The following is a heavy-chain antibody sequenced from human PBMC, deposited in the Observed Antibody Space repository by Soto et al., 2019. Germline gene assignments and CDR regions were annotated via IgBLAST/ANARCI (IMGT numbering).Heavy chain of an antibody. CDR2: IYYSGST. Sequence: SETLSLTCTVSGGSISSYYWSWIRQPPGKGLEWIGYIYYSGSTNYSPSLKSRVTISVDTSKNQFSLKLSSVTAADTAVYYCARHSGYENFDYWGQGTLVTVS. CDR3: ARHSGYENFDY. D-gene: IGHD5-12*01. V-gene: IGHV4-59*08. J-gene: IGHJ4*02. CDR1: GGSISSYY.